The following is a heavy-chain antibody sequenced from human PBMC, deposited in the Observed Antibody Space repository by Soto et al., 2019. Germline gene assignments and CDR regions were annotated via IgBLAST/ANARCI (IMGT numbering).Heavy chain of an antibody. CDR1: GYTFTSYY. V-gene: IGHV1-46*01. J-gene: IGHJ1*01. CDR3: ARDDSKLRFLEH. D-gene: IGHD3-3*01. Sequence: QVQLVQYGAEVKKPGASVKVSCKASGYTFTSYYMHWVRQAPGQGLEWMGIINPSGGSTSYAQKFQGRVTITRDTSTSTVYMELSSLRSEDTAVYYCARDDSKLRFLEHWGQGTLVTVSS. CDR2: INPSGGST.